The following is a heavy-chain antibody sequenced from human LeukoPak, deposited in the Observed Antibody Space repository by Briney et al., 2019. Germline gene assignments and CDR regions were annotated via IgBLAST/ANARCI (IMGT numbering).Heavy chain of an antibody. CDR1: GFIFSDYY. Sequence: GGSLRLSCAASGFIFSDYYMSWTRQAPGKGLEWISYISGRFNTIYYADSVKGRFTISRDNAKSTLHLHMTSLRADDTAVYYCAREFPYFYDTSGSRIFWGQGTLVTVSS. CDR2: ISGRFNTI. J-gene: IGHJ4*02. V-gene: IGHV3-11*01. D-gene: IGHD3-16*01. CDR3: AREFPYFYDTSGSRIF.